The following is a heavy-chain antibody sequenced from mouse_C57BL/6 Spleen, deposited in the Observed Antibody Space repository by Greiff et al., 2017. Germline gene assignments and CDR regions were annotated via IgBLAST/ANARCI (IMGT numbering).Heavy chain of an antibody. J-gene: IGHJ1*03. V-gene: IGHV1-26*01. D-gene: IGHD1-1*01. Sequence: VQLQQSGPELVKPGASVKISCKASGYTFTDYYMNWVKQSHGKSLEWIGDINPNNGGTSYNQKFKGKATLTVDKSSSTAYMELRSLTSEDSAVYYCARSGDYGSIWYFDVWGTGTTVTVSS. CDR3: ARSGDYGSIWYFDV. CDR2: INPNNGGT. CDR1: GYTFTDYY.